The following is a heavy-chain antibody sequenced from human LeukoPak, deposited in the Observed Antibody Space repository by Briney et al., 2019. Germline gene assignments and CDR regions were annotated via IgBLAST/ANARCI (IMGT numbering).Heavy chain of an antibody. CDR1: GGSFSGYY. CDR2: INHSGST. CDR3: ARGRLAPQTEPTLDY. D-gene: IGHD1-7*01. Sequence: SETLSLTCAVYGGSFSGYYWSWIRQPPGKGLEWIGEINHSGSTNYNPSLKSRVTISVDTSKNQFSLKLSSVTTADTAVYYCARGRLAPQTEPTLDYWGQGTLVTVSS. V-gene: IGHV4-34*01. J-gene: IGHJ4*02.